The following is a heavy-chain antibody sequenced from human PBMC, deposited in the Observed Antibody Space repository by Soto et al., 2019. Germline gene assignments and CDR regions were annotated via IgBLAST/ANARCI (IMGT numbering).Heavy chain of an antibody. Sequence: QVPLVESGGGVGQPGRSLRLACAASGFIFSGYGMHWVRQAPDKGLEWVAVITFDGSQKYYADSVKGRFTVSRDNSKNTLYLEMHNLRPEDTAIYYCAKERVVRGVTGYWGQGTRVTVSS. CDR1: GFIFSGYG. CDR2: ITFDGSQK. V-gene: IGHV3-30*18. CDR3: AKERVVRGVTGY. D-gene: IGHD3-10*01. J-gene: IGHJ4*02.